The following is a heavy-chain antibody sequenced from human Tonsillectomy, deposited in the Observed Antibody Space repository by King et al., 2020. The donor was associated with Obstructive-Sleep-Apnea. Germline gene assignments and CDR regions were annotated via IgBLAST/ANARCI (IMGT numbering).Heavy chain of an antibody. J-gene: IGHJ3*02. D-gene: IGHD6-19*01. CDR3: AKMHRPVAGISGAFDI. CDR2: ISWNSGRK. CDR1: GFTFDDYA. V-gene: IGHV3-9*01. Sequence: VQLVESGGGLVQPGRSLRLSCAASGFTFDDYAMHWVRQAPGKGLEWVSGISWNSGRKGYADSVKGRITISRDNDTNSLYLQMNSLRAEDTALYYCAKMHRPVAGISGAFDIWGHGTMVTVSS.